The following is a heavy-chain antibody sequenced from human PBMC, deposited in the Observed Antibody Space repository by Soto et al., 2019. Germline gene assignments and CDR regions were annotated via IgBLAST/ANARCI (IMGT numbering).Heavy chain of an antibody. Sequence: ASVKVSCKASGYTFTSYYMHWVRQAPGQGLEWMGIINPSGGSTSYAQKFQGRVTMTRDTSTSTVYMELSSLRSEDTAVYYCARDEGEGELPPSIGYYGMDVWGQGTTVTVSS. D-gene: IGHD1-26*01. CDR3: ARDEGEGELPPSIGYYGMDV. CDR1: GYTFTSYY. V-gene: IGHV1-46*01. J-gene: IGHJ6*02. CDR2: INPSGGST.